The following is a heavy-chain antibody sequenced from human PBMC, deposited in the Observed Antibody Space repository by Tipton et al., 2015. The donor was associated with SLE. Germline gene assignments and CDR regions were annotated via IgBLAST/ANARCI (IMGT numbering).Heavy chain of an antibody. D-gene: IGHD3-16*01. CDR2: ICANDRTI. Sequence: GSLRLSCAASGFIFSDYYMNWIRQAPGKGLEWVAFICANDRTIYYADSVKGRFTISRDKAKNTLYLQMNRLRVEDTAVYYCAGGTGAYFDHWGQGTLVTVSS. V-gene: IGHV3-11*04. CDR1: GFIFSDYY. CDR3: AGGTGAYFDH. J-gene: IGHJ4*02.